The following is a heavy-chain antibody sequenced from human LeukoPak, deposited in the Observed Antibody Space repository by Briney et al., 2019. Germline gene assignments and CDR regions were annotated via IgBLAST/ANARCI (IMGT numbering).Heavy chain of an antibody. CDR3: ARTTSYFSYHMDV. V-gene: IGHV3-53*01. J-gene: IGHJ6*02. CDR2: LYDGGYT. CDR1: GFIVSSTY. D-gene: IGHD2/OR15-2a*01. Sequence: PGGSLRLSCAASGFIVSSTYMNWVRQAPGRGLEWVSVLYDGGYTYYSDSVEGRFVISRDDSKNTLYLQMNNLRLGDTALYYCARTTSYFSYHMDVWGQGTAVTVS.